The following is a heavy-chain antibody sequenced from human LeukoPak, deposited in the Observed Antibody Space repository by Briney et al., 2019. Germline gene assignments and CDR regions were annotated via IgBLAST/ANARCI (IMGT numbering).Heavy chain of an antibody. J-gene: IGHJ5*02. CDR1: GGTFSSYA. V-gene: IGHV1-69*01. CDR3: ARDEICSSTSCSRGFDP. CDR2: IIPIFGTA. D-gene: IGHD2-2*01. Sequence: ASVKVSCKASGGTFSSYAISWVRQAPGQGLEWMGGIIPIFGTANYAQKFQGRVTITADESTSTAYMELSSLRSEDTAVYYCARDEICSSTSCSRGFDPWGQGTLVTVSS.